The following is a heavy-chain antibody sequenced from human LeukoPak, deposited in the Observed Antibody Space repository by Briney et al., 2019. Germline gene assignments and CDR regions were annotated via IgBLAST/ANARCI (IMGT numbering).Heavy chain of an antibody. J-gene: IGHJ3*02. D-gene: IGHD2-15*01. CDR1: GFTFDDYT. V-gene: IGHV3-43*01. CDR2: ISWDGGST. Sequence: GGSLRLSCAASGFTFDDYTMHWVRQAPGKGLDWVPLISWDGGSTYYADSVKGRFTISRDNSKNSLYLQMNSLRTEDTALYYCVKDISPYVVADAFDIWGQGTMVTVSS. CDR3: VKDISPYVVADAFDI.